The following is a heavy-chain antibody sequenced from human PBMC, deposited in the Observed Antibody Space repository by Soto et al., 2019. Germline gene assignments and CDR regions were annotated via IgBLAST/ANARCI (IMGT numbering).Heavy chain of an antibody. CDR1: GYTFTSYG. D-gene: IGHD2-15*01. V-gene: IGHV1-18*01. J-gene: IGHJ4*02. Sequence: QVQLVQSGAEVKKPGASVKVSCKASGYTFTSYGISWVRQAPGQGLEWMGWISAYNGNTNYAQKLQGRVTMTTDTSTSTAYRERRSLRSDDTAVYYCAGGGGYCSGGSCAPMGSWGQGTMVTVSS. CDR2: ISAYNGNT. CDR3: AGGGGYCSGGSCAPMGS.